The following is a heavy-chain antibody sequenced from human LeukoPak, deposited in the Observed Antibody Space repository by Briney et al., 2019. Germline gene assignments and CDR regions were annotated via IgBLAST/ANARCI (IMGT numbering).Heavy chain of an antibody. CDR1: GGSISSNY. CDR3: ARGLVGIFDY. D-gene: IGHD2-2*01. J-gene: IGHJ4*02. V-gene: IGHV4-4*07. CDR2: VYTSGTT. Sequence: SETLFLTCTVSGGSISSNYWNWIRQPARQGLDWIGRVYTSGTTNYNPSLKSRVTMSVDTSKNQFSLKLSSVTAADTAVYYCARGLVGIFDYWGQGTLVTVSS.